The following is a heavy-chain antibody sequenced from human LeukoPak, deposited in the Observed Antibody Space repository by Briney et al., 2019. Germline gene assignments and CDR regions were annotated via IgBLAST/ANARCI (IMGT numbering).Heavy chain of an antibody. CDR3: ARHRTNYYDSSGYGYFDY. CDR1: GFTFSNYA. J-gene: IGHJ4*02. Sequence: GGSLRLSCAASGFTFSNYAMSWVRQAPGKGLEWVSAISGSGGSTYYADSVKGRFTISRDNSKNTLYLKMNSLRAEDTVVYYCARHRTNYYDSSGYGYFDYWGQGTLVTVSS. CDR2: ISGSGGST. V-gene: IGHV3-23*01. D-gene: IGHD3-22*01.